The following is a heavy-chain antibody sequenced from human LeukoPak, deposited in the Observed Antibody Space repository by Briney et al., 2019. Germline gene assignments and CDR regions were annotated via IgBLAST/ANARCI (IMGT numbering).Heavy chain of an antibody. D-gene: IGHD2-2*01. CDR3: ARSWGSSTTLGAFDI. CDR2: IYTSGST. V-gene: IGHV4-4*07. J-gene: IGHJ3*02. CDR1: GGSISSYY. Sequence: SETLSLTCTVSGGSISSYYWSWIRQPAGKGLEWIGRIYTSGSTNYNPSLRSRVTMSVDTSKNQFSLKLSSVTAADTAVYYCARSWGSSTTLGAFDIWGQGTMVTVSS.